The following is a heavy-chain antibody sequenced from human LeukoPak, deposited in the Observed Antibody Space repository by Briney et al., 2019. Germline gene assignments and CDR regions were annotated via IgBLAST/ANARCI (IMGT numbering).Heavy chain of an antibody. CDR3: AKWGDYDVLTGYYVSDF. V-gene: IGHV3-23*01. D-gene: IGHD3-9*01. CDR2: ISGRSDNT. Sequence: GGSLRLSCAASGFIFSNYAMYWVRQAPGKGPEWVSAISGRSDNTYYADSVKGRFTLSRDSSKNTLYLQMNSVRADDTAVYYCAKWGDYDVLTGYYVSDFWGQGTLVTVSS. CDR1: GFIFSNYA. J-gene: IGHJ4*02.